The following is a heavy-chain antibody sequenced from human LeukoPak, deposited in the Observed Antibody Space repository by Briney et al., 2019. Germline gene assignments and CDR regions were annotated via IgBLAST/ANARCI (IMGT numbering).Heavy chain of an antibody. V-gene: IGHV1-2*02. CDR1: GYTFTGYY. J-gene: IGHJ6*02. CDR2: INPNSGGT. D-gene: IGHD6-19*01. CDR3: ARDSLAVAGPYYYGMDV. Sequence: GASVKVSSKASGYTFTGYYMHWVRQAPGQGLEWMGWINPNSGGTNYAQKFQGRVTTTRDTSISTAYMELSRLRSDDTAVYYCARDSLAVAGPYYYGMDVWGQGTTVTVS.